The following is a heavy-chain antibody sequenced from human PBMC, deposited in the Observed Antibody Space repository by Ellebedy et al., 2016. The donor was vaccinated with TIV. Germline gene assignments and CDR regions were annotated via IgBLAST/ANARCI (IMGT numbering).Heavy chain of an antibody. CDR1: GFSFSNFA. V-gene: IGHV3-23*01. CDR2: ISASGIST. J-gene: IGHJ4*02. Sequence: GESLKISCGASGFSFSNFAMTCVRQAPGKGLEWVSSISASGISTDYADSVRGRVTISRDNSRNTLYLQMDSLRADDTAVYYCAKLYSSDYYYGRFDYWGQGTLVTVSS. CDR3: AKLYSSDYYYGRFDY. D-gene: IGHD3-22*01.